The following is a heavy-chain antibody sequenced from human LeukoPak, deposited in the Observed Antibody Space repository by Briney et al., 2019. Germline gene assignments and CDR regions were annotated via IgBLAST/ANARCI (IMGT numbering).Heavy chain of an antibody. Sequence: GASVKVSCKASGGTFSSYAISWVRQAPGQGLEWMGGIIPIFGTANYAQKFQGRVTITTDESTSTAYMELSSLRSEDTAVYYCARDLYTAMVIDRGANYYYYMDVWGKGTTVTVSS. CDR2: IIPIFGTA. D-gene: IGHD5-18*01. CDR1: GGTFSSYA. J-gene: IGHJ6*03. V-gene: IGHV1-69*05. CDR3: ARDLYTAMVIDRGANYYYYMDV.